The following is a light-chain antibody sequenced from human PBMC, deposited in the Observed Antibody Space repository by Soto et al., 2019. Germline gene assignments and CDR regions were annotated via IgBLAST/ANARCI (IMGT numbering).Light chain of an antibody. CDR2: GAS. J-gene: IGKJ1*01. CDR1: QSVSSTY. V-gene: IGKV3-20*01. CDR3: QQYGSSPGG. Sequence: EIVLTQSPGTLSLSPGERATLSCRGSQSVSSTYLAWYQQKPGQAPRLLIYGASSRATGIPDRFSGSGSGTDFTLTISRLEPEDFAVYYWQQYGSSPGGFGQGTKVEIK.